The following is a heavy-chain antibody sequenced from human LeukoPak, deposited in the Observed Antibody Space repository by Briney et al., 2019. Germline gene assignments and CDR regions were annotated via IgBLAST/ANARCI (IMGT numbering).Heavy chain of an antibody. Sequence: GGSLRLSCAASGFTFSSYAMHWVRQAPGKGLEWVAVISYDGSNKYYADSVKGRFTISRDNSKNTLYLQMNSLRAEDTAVYYCAGLHSSGWYSYWGQGTLVTVSS. V-gene: IGHV3-30-3*01. CDR1: GFTFSSYA. CDR3: AGLHSSGWYSY. D-gene: IGHD6-19*01. CDR2: ISYDGSNK. J-gene: IGHJ4*02.